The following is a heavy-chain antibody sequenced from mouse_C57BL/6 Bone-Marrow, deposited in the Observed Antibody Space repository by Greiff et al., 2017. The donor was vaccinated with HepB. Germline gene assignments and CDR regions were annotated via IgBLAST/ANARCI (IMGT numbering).Heavy chain of an antibody. Sequence: EVQLVESGGGLVQPKGSLKLSCAASGFSFNTYAMNWVRQAPGKGLEWVARIRSKSNNYATYYADSVKDRFTISRDDSESMLYLQMNNLKTEDTAMYYCVRHLLNYDGGKGFAYWGQGTLVTVSA. CDR3: VRHLLNYDGGKGFAY. CDR2: IRSKSNNYAT. CDR1: GFSFNTYA. J-gene: IGHJ3*01. D-gene: IGHD2-4*01. V-gene: IGHV10-1*01.